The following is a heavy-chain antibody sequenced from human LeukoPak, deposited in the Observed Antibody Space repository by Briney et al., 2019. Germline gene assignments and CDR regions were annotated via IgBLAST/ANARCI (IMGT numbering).Heavy chain of an antibody. CDR3: ARADHDYVWGSPGN. CDR2: ISSSRSIT. Sequence: GGSLRLSCAASGFTFSNYWMHWVRQAPGKGLEWVSYISSSRSITYYADSVKGRFTLSRDNAKNSLHLQMNSLRDEDTAIYYCARADHDYVWGSPGNWGQGTLVTVSS. J-gene: IGHJ4*02. D-gene: IGHD3-16*01. V-gene: IGHV3-48*02. CDR1: GFTFSNYW.